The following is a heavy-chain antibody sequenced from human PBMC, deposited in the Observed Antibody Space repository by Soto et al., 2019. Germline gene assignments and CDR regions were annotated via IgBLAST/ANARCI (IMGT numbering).Heavy chain of an antibody. CDR3: ARTSGSYFFDY. CDR2: IYHSGST. D-gene: IGHD1-26*01. Sequence: SETLSLTCAVSGGSISSGGYSWSWIRQPPGKGLEWIGYIYHSGSTYYNPSLRSRVTISVDRSKNQFSLKLSSVTAADTAVYYCARTSGSYFFDYWGQGTLVTVSS. V-gene: IGHV4-30-2*01. CDR1: GGSISSGGYS. J-gene: IGHJ4*02.